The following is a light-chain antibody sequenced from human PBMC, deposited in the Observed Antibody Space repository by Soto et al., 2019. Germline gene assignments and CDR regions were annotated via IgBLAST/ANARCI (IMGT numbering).Light chain of an antibody. Sequence: EIVLTQSPGTLSLSPGERATLSCRASQSVSSSYLAWYQQKPGQAPRLLIYAASSRATGIPDRFSGSGSGTDFTLTINRLEPEDFAVDDCQQYGSSITFGQGTRLEIK. CDR1: QSVSSSY. CDR3: QQYGSSIT. V-gene: IGKV3-20*01. J-gene: IGKJ5*01. CDR2: AAS.